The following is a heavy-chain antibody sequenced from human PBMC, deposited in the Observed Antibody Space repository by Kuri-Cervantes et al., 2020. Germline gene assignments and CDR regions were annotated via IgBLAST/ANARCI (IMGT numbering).Heavy chain of an antibody. Sequence: GESLKISCAASGFTFSSYSMNWVRQAPGKGLEWVSYISSSSSTIYYADSVKGRFTISRDDSKNTLYLQMNSLRAEDTAVYYCARDPDAYTTHFPPEYWGQGTLVTVSS. D-gene: IGHD2/OR15-2a*01. CDR3: ARDPDAYTTHFPPEY. CDR1: GFTFSSYS. V-gene: IGHV3-48*01. J-gene: IGHJ4*02. CDR2: ISSSSSTI.